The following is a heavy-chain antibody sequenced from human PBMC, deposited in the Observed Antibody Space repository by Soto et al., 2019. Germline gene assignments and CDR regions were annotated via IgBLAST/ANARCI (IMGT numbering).Heavy chain of an antibody. D-gene: IGHD2-15*01. CDR1: GYTFTNYD. J-gene: IGHJ5*02. Sequence: ASVKVSCKASGYTFTNYDINWVRQAPGQGLEWMGWISAYNGDTSYAQKLQGRVTMTTDTSTSTAYMELRSLRSDDTAVYYCARSGLPDPVVVVGHTPFDPWGQGTLVTVSS. CDR3: ARSGLPDPVVVVGHTPFDP. CDR2: ISAYNGDT. V-gene: IGHV1-18*01.